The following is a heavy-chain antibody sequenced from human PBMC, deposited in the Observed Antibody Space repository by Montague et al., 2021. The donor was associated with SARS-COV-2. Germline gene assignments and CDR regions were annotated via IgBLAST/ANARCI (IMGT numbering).Heavy chain of an antibody. D-gene: IGHD4-23*01. Sequence: SETLSLTCTVSGGSISSSSYYWGWIRQPPGKGLEWIGRIYYSGSTYYNPSLQSRVTISVDTSKNQFSLKLSSVTAADTAVYYCARLVETYYYYYGMDVWGQGTTVTVSS. CDR1: GGSISSSSYY. J-gene: IGHJ6*02. CDR3: ARLVETYYYYYGMDV. V-gene: IGHV4-39*01. CDR2: IYYSGST.